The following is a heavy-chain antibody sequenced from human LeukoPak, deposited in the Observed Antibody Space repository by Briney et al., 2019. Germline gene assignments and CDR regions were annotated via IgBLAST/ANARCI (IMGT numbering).Heavy chain of an antibody. D-gene: IGHD3-10*01. J-gene: IGHJ6*02. CDR1: GGTFSSYA. Sequence: SVKVSCKASGGTFSSYAISWVRQAPGQGLEWMGRIIPILGIANYAQKFQGRVTITADKSTSTDYMELSSLRSEDTAGYYCARTGSGTVYGMDVWGQGTTVTVSS. CDR2: IIPILGIA. V-gene: IGHV1-69*04. CDR3: ARTGSGTVYGMDV.